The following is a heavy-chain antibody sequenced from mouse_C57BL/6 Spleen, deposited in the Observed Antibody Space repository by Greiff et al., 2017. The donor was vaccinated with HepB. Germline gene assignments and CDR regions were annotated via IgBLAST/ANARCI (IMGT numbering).Heavy chain of an antibody. CDR2: IDPSDSET. Sequence: VKLQQPGAELVRPGSSVKLSCKASGYTFTSYWMHWVKQRPIQGLEWIGNIDPSDSETHYNQKFKDKATLTVDKSSSTAYMQLSSLTSEDSAVYYCAREGTTVSPFDYWGQGTTLTVSS. CDR1: GYTFTSYW. J-gene: IGHJ2*01. D-gene: IGHD1-1*01. CDR3: AREGTTVSPFDY. V-gene: IGHV1-52*01.